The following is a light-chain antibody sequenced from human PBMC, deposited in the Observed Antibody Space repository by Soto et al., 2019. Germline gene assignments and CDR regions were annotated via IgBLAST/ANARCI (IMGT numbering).Light chain of an antibody. Sequence: VMTQSPATLSVSPGESVTLSCRASQSIGSNLAWFQQKRGQTPRLLIYDASNRATGIPARFSGSASATDFTLTISSLEPEDFAVYYCQQRSNWPPLTFGQGTRLEIK. V-gene: IGKV3-11*01. CDR2: DAS. CDR3: QQRSNWPPLT. CDR1: QSIGSN. J-gene: IGKJ5*01.